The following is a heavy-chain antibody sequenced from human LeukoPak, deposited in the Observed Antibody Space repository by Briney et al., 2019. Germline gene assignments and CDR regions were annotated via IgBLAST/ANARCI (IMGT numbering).Heavy chain of an antibody. V-gene: IGHV1-69*06. CDR1: GGTFSSYA. Sequence: ASVKVSCKASGGTFSSYAISWVRQAPGQGLEWMGGIIPIFGTANYAQKFQGRVTITADKSTSTAHMELSSLRSEDTAVYYCARDSGTSVYFDYWGQGTLVTVSS. CDR2: IIPIFGTA. CDR3: ARDSGTSVYFDY. D-gene: IGHD1-7*01. J-gene: IGHJ4*02.